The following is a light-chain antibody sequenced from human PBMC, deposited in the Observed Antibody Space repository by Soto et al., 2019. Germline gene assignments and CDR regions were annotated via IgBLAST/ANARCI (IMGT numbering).Light chain of an antibody. CDR2: GAS. Sequence: EIVMTPSPATLSVSPGERATLSCRASQGIKDYVAWFQQKPGQAPRLLIYGASTRATAIPARFSGSGSGTEFTLSISSLQSEDFAVYYCQQYNTWPRTFGQGTKVDIK. J-gene: IGKJ1*01. V-gene: IGKV3-15*01. CDR1: QGIKDY. CDR3: QQYNTWPRT.